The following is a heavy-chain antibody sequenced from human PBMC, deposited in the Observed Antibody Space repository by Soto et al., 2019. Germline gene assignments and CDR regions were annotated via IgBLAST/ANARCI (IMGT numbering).Heavy chain of an antibody. D-gene: IGHD6-25*01. J-gene: IGHJ4*02. CDR1: GFTFSSYG. V-gene: IGHV3-30*18. Sequence: QVQLVESGGGVVQPGRSLRLSCAASGFTFSSYGMHWVRQAPGKGLEWVAVISYDGSNKYYADSVKGRFTISRDNSKNTLYLQMNSLRAEDTAVYYCAKDRAGAATLDYWGQGTLVTVSS. CDR2: ISYDGSNK. CDR3: AKDRAGAATLDY.